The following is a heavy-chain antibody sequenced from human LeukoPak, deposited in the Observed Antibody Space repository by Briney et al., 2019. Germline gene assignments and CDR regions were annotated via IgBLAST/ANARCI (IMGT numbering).Heavy chain of an antibody. CDR3: ARESKDTAMVSDVDY. Sequence: ASVKVSCKASGYTFTSYGISWVRQAPGQGLEWMGWISAYNGNTNYAQKLQGRVTMTTDTSTSTAYMELRSLRSDDTAVYYCARESKDTAMVSDVDYWGQGTLVTVSS. J-gene: IGHJ4*02. D-gene: IGHD5-18*01. V-gene: IGHV1-18*01. CDR2: ISAYNGNT. CDR1: GYTFTSYG.